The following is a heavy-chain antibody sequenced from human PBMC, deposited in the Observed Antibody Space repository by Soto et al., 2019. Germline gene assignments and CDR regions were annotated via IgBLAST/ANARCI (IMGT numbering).Heavy chain of an antibody. D-gene: IGHD3-3*01. CDR2: ISSTSTYI. CDR3: ARDQVFGVVTQAYGMDV. J-gene: IGHJ6*01. Sequence: GGSLRLSCAASGFTFSRYTITWVRQAPGKGLEWVSSISSTSTYIYYADSVKGRFTISRDNAKNSLYLQMNSVRVEDMAVYYCARDQVFGVVTQAYGMDVWGQGTTVSGSS. CDR1: GFTFSRYT. V-gene: IGHV3-21*01.